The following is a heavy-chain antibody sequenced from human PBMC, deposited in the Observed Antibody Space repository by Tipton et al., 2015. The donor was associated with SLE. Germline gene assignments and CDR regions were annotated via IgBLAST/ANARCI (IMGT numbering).Heavy chain of an antibody. V-gene: IGHV3-7*01. CDR3: ASWVGNQNY. D-gene: IGHD7-27*01. CDR2: VNQGGSEK. CDR1: GFAFSSSW. Sequence: QLVQSGGGVVQPGRSLRLSCAASGFAFSSSWMSWVRQAPGKGLEWVAHVNQGGSEKYYVDSVKGRFTISGDNAKNSLYLQMNSLRAEDTAVYYCASWVGNQNYWGQGTLVTVSS. J-gene: IGHJ4*02.